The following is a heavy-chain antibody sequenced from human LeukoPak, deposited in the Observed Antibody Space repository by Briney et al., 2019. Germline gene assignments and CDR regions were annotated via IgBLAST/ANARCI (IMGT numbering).Heavy chain of an antibody. D-gene: IGHD3-16*01. CDR1: GGSISSYY. CDR3: ARDYEGGGFDY. Sequence: PSATLSLTRTVSGGSISSYYWSWIRQPPGKGLEWIGYIYYSGSTNYNPSLKSRVTISVDTSKNQFSLKLSSVTAADTAVYYCARDYEGGGFDYWGQGTLVTVSX. CDR2: IYYSGST. V-gene: IGHV4-59*01. J-gene: IGHJ4*02.